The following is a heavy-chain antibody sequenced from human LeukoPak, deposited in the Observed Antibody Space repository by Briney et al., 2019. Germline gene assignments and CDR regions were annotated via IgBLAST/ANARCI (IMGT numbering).Heavy chain of an antibody. V-gene: IGHV3-30*01. CDR1: GFTFRNYA. CDR2: ISDDGSDK. D-gene: IGHD4-11*01. CDR3: AKILTTKQLLFDAFDM. Sequence: GGSLRLSCAASGFTFRNYAMHWVRQAPGKGLEWVSVISDDGSDKFFADSVKGRFSISRDNSRDTVYLQMNSLRAEDTAVYYCAKILTTKQLLFDAFDMWGQGTMVTVSS. J-gene: IGHJ3*02.